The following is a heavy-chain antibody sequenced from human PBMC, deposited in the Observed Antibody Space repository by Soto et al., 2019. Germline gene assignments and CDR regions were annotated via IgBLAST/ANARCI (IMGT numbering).Heavy chain of an antibody. D-gene: IGHD6-19*01. CDR1: GGSISSGGYY. CDR2: IYYSGST. J-gene: IGHJ4*02. CDR3: ARGPGSGWYDY. V-gene: IGHV4-31*03. Sequence: QVQLQESGPGLVKPSQTLSLTCTVSGGSISSGGYYWSWIRQHPGKGLEWIGYIYYSGSTYYNPSLKTRXTXSXXTSKNQFSLKLSSVTAADTAVYYCARGPGSGWYDYWGQGTLVTVSS.